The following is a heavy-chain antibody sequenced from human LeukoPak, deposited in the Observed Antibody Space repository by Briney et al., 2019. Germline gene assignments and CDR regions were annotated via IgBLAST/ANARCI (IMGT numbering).Heavy chain of an antibody. CDR2: NYSSGST. V-gene: IGHV4-39*01. J-gene: IGHJ4*01. Sequence: SETLSLTCTVSGGSISSSSYYWGWIRQPPGKGLEWIGSNYSSGSTYYNSSLKSRVTIYIDTSKNQVSLKMSSVTAADTAVYYCAKSGGYGLIDYWGQGTLVTVSS. CDR3: AKSGGYGLIDY. CDR1: GGSISSSSYY. D-gene: IGHD6-25*01.